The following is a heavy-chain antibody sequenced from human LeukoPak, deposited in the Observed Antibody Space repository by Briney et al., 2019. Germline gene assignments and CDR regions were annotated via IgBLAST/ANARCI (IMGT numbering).Heavy chain of an antibody. CDR2: IYYSGST. J-gene: IGHJ3*02. V-gene: IGHV4-39*01. D-gene: IGHD3-22*01. CDR3: ASTDSSGYYYGAFDI. CDR1: GGSISSSSYY. Sequence: SETLSLTCTVSGGSISSSSYYWGWIRQPPGKGLEWIGSIYYSGSTYYNPSLKSRVTISVDTSKNQFSLKLSSVTAADTAVYYCASTDSSGYYYGAFDIWGQGTMVTVSS.